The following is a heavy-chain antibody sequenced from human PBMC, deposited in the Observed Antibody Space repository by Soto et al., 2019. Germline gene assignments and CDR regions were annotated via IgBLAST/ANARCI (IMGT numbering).Heavy chain of an antibody. CDR1: GFDFSDYR. CDR3: AKVISRGTGDAVHV. CDR2: ISQDGTEK. J-gene: IGHJ3*01. Sequence: QVLLVESGGGVVQPGRSLRLSCAASGFDFSDYRMHWVRQAPGTGLEWVGAISQDGTEKFYGVSTLGRFSISRDNSERTLSLPMDSLRPEDTAVYFCAKVISRGTGDAVHVWGQWTKVTVSS. V-gene: IGHV3-30*18. D-gene: IGHD1-1*01.